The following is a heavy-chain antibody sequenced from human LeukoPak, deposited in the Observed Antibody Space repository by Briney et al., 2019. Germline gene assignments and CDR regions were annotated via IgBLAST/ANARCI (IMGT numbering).Heavy chain of an antibody. J-gene: IGHJ4*02. V-gene: IGHV3-53*01. CDR2: IYSGGRT. CDR3: ARGEGLFDY. CDR1: GFTVSSSY. Sequence: PGGSLRLSCAASGFTVSSSYMSWGRRAPGKGLEWVSVIYSGGRTKYADSVKGRFTISRDNSKNTLYLQMNSLRAEDTAVYYCARGEGLFDYWGQGTLVTVSS.